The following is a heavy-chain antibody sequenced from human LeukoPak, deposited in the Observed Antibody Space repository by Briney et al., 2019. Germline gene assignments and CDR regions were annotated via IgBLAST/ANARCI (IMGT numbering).Heavy chain of an antibody. CDR3: TRAPSWKYYYDSSCYDY. J-gene: IGHJ4*02. D-gene: IGHD3-22*01. CDR2: ISAYNVNT. CDR1: GYTFTRYG. V-gene: IGHV1-18*01. Sequence: ASEKVSCKASGYTFTRYGIIWVRQAPGQPLEGMGWISAYNVNTNFALKPQARVTMTTATSTSTAYMELRSLRSVDTAVYSCTRAPSWKYYYDSSCYDYWGQGTLVTVSS.